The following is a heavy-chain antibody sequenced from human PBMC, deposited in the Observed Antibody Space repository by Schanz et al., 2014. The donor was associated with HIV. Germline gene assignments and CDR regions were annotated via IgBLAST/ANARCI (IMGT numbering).Heavy chain of an antibody. V-gene: IGHV1-2*02. CDR3: ARSRFQLQWFDS. D-gene: IGHD2-2*01. CDR1: GGTFSIYA. J-gene: IGHJ5*01. Sequence: QVQLVQSGAEVKKPGSSVKVSCKASGGTFSIYAISWVRQAPGQGLEWMGWINPNSGGTNYAQKFQGRVTMTRDTSISTAYMELTRLTSDDTAVYYCARSRFQLQWFDSWGQGTLVTVSS. CDR2: INPNSGGT.